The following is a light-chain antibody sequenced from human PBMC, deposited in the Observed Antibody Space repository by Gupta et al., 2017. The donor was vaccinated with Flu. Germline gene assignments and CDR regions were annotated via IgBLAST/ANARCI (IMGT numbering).Light chain of an antibody. CDR1: SSDVGGYNY. V-gene: IGLV2-14*04. CDR2: DVS. J-gene: IGLJ2*01. CDR3: SSYTSSSTL. Sequence: QSITTACTGTSSDVGGYNYVSWYQQHPGKAPKLMIYDVSNRPSGVSNRFSGSKSGNTASLTISGLQAEDEADYYCSSYTSSSTLFGGGTKLTVL.